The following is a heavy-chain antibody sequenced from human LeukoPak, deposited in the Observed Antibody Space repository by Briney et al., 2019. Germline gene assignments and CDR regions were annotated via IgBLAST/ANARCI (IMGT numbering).Heavy chain of an antibody. J-gene: IGHJ4*02. CDR3: ARLSSGYYDSSGDLDY. D-gene: IGHD3-22*01. Sequence: ASVKVSCKASGYTFTSYAMHWVRQAPGQRLEWMGWINAGNGNTKYSQKFQGRVTTTRDTSASTAYMELSSLRSEDTAVYYCARLSSGYYDSSGDLDYWGQGTLVTVSS. V-gene: IGHV1-3*01. CDR2: INAGNGNT. CDR1: GYTFTSYA.